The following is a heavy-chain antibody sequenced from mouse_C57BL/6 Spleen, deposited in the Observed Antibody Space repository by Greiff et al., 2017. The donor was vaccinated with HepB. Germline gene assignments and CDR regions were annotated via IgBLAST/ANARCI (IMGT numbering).Heavy chain of an antibody. CDR2: IYPGSGNT. Sequence: QVQLQQSGAELVRPGASVKLSCKASGYTFTDYYINWVKQRPGQGLEWIARIYPGSGNTYYNEKFKGKATLTAEKSSSTAYMQLSSLTSEDSAVYFCARRSNYGYFDVWGTGTTVTVSS. D-gene: IGHD2-5*01. CDR3: ARRSNYGYFDV. J-gene: IGHJ1*03. CDR1: GYTFTDYY. V-gene: IGHV1-76*01.